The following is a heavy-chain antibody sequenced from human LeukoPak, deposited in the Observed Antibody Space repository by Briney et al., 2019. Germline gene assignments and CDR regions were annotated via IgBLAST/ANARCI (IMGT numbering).Heavy chain of an antibody. D-gene: IGHD3-16*02. J-gene: IGHJ5*02. CDR1: GGSFSGCY. V-gene: IGHV4-34*01. CDR2: INHSGST. Sequence: SETLSLTCAVYGGSFSGCYWSWIRQPPGKGLEWIGEINHSGSTNYNPSLKSRVTISVDTSKNQFSLKLSSVTAADTAVYYCAREGNYVWGSYRPINWFDPWGQGTLVTVSS. CDR3: AREGNYVWGSYRPINWFDP.